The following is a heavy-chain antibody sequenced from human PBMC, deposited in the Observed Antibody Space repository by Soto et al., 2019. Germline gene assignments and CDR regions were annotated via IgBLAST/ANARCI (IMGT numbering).Heavy chain of an antibody. J-gene: IGHJ6*02. CDR3: TSRGYYDFWSGYPGSDYYYGMDV. CDR2: ISGSGDNT. V-gene: IGHV3-23*01. Sequence: GGSLRLSCAASGFNFGSYVMSWVRQAPGKGLEWVSGISGSGDNTYYADSVKGRLTISRDNSKKELFLQMNSLRAEDTAVYYCTSRGYYDFWSGYPGSDYYYGMDVWGQGTTVTVSS. D-gene: IGHD3-3*01. CDR1: GFNFGSYV.